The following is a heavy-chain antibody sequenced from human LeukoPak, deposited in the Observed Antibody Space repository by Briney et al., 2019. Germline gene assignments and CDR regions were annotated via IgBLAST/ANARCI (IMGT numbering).Heavy chain of an antibody. D-gene: IGHD3-22*01. CDR3: AKDVLHDGSVYYANYLDS. Sequence: GGSLRLSCAASGFTFSAHAMSWVRQPPGKGLEWVSAISGSNGRTHYADSLRGRFSISRDNSKNTLYLQMNSLRADDTAVYYCAKDVLHDGSVYYANYLDSWGHGTLVTVSP. V-gene: IGHV3-23*01. CDR1: GFTFSAHA. J-gene: IGHJ5*01. CDR2: ISGSNGRT.